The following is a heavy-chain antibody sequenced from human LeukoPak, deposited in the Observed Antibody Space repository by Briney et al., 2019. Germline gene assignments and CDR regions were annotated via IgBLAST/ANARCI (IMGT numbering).Heavy chain of an antibody. CDR3: ARRRSGTDFDY. Sequence: KSSETLSLTCTVSGGSISSSHYYWGWIRQSPGKGLEWIGSFYYSGSTYYNPSLESRVTISVDTSKNQFSLKLSSVSAADTAVYYCARRRSGTDFDYWGQGTLVSV. D-gene: IGHD2-2*01. J-gene: IGHJ4*02. CDR2: FYYSGST. CDR1: GGSISSSHYY. V-gene: IGHV4-39*01.